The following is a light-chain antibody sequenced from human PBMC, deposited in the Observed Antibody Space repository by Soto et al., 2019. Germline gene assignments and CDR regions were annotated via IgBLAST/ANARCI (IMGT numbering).Light chain of an antibody. CDR3: SSYTSSSPYV. J-gene: IGLJ1*01. CDR2: EVS. CDR1: SSDIGGYNS. V-gene: IGLV2-14*01. Sequence: QSVLTQHASVSGSPGQSITISCTGASSDIGGYNSVSWYQQHPGKAPKLMIYEVSNRPSGVSNRFSGSKSGNTASLTIPGLQAEDEADYYCSSYTSSSPYVFGTGTKVTVL.